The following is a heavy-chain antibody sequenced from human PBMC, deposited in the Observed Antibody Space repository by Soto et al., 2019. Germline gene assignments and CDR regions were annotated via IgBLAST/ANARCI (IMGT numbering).Heavy chain of an antibody. J-gene: IGHJ6*03. CDR1: GYTFTSYG. CDR2: ISAYNGNT. CDR3: ARAISTKAAGYYYYYYYMDV. D-gene: IGHD6-13*01. Sequence: QVQLVQSGAEVKKPGASVKVSCKASGYTFTSYGISWVRQAPGQGLEWMGWISAYNGNTNYAQKLQGRVTMTTDTSTSTAYMELRSLRSDDTAVYYCARAISTKAAGYYYYYYYMDVWGKGTTVTVSS. V-gene: IGHV1-18*01.